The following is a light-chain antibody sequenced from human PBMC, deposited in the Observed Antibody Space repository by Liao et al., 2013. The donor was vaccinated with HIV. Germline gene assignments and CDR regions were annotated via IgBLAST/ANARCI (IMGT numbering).Light chain of an antibody. CDR2: YNK. J-gene: IGLJ1*01. Sequence: SYELTQPPSVSVAPGKTARITCGGDNIGSKSVHWYQQQPGQAPVVVIYYNKDRPSGIPERFSGSNSANTATLTISRVEAGDEADYYCQVWDSSSDHYVFGTGTKVTVL. CDR3: QVWDSSSDHYV. CDR1: NIGSKS. V-gene: IGLV3-21*04.